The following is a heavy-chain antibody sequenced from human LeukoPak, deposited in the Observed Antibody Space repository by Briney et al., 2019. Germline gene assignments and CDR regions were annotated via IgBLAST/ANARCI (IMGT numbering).Heavy chain of an antibody. J-gene: IGHJ4*02. CDR3: ARAGGGFDY. CDR1: GFTFSSYA. CDR2: ISSSGSTT. D-gene: IGHD3-10*01. V-gene: IGHV3-48*02. Sequence: GGSLRLSCAASGFTFSSYAINWVRQAPGKGLEWVSHISSSGSTTNYAESVKGRFTISRDNAKNSLYLQMNSLRDEDTAVYYCARAGGGFDYWGQGTLVTVSS.